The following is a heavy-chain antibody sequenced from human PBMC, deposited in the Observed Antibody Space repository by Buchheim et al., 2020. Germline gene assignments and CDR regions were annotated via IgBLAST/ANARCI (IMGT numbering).Heavy chain of an antibody. CDR2: ISGSGGST. Sequence: VQLVESGGGVVQPGRSLRLSCAASGFTFSSYGMHWVRQAPGKGLEWVSAISGSGGSTYYADSVKGRFTISRDNSKNTLYLQMNSLRTEDNTVYYCAKVKDSGSYGGGSAFDIWGQGT. V-gene: IGHV3-23*04. J-gene: IGHJ3*02. CDR3: AKVKDSGSYGGGSAFDI. CDR1: GFTFSSYG. D-gene: IGHD1-26*01.